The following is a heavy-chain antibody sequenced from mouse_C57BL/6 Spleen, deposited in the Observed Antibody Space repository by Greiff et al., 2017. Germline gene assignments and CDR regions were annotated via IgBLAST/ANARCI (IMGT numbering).Heavy chain of an antibody. V-gene: IGHV1-55*01. J-gene: IGHJ1*03. CDR1: GYTFTSYW. CDR3: ARGGGVRRGYFDV. Sequence: VQLQQPGAELVKPGASVKMSCKASGYTFTSYWITWVKQRPGQGLEWIGDIYPGSGSTNYNEKFKSKATLTVDTSSSTAYMQLSSLTSEDSAVYYCARGGGVRRGYFDVWGTGTTVTVSS. CDR2: IYPGSGST. D-gene: IGHD2-14*01.